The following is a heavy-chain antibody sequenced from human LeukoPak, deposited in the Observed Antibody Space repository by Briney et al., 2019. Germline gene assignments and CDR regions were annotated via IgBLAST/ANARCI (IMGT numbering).Heavy chain of an antibody. D-gene: IGHD2-2*03. CDR1: GGSISSGDYY. CDR3: ARVDINIYYYGMDV. CDR2: IYYSGST. Sequence: PSETLSLTCTVSGGSISSGDYYWSWIRQPPGKGLEWIGYIYYSGSTYYNPSLESRVTISVDTSKNQFSLKLSSVTAADTAVYYCARVDINIYYYGMDVWGQGTTVTVSS. V-gene: IGHV4-30-4*01. J-gene: IGHJ6*02.